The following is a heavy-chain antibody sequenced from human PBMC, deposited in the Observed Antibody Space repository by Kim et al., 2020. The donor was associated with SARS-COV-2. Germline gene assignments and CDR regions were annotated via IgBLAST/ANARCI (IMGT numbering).Heavy chain of an antibody. CDR2: IYYSGST. D-gene: IGHD1-26*01. CDR1: GGSISSSSYY. V-gene: IGHV4-39*01. J-gene: IGHJ5*02. Sequence: SETLSLTCTVSGGSISSSSYYWGWIRQPPGKGLEWIGSIYYSGSTYYNPSLKSRVTISVDTSKNQFSLKLSSVTAADTAVYYCARQIRVGHYLGWFDPWGQGTLVTVSS. CDR3: ARQIRVGHYLGWFDP.